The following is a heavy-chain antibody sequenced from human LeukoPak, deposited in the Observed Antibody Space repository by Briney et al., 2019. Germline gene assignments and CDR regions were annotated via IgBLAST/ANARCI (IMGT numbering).Heavy chain of an antibody. J-gene: IGHJ5*02. Sequence: ASVKVSCKASGYTFIGYYMHWVRQAPGQGLEWMGIINPSGGSTSYAQKFQGRVTMTRDMSTSTVYMELSSLRSEDTAVYYCARVGVTSQNWFDPWGQGTLVTVSS. CDR2: INPSGGST. CDR1: GYTFIGYY. CDR3: ARVGVTSQNWFDP. D-gene: IGHD3-22*01. V-gene: IGHV1-46*01.